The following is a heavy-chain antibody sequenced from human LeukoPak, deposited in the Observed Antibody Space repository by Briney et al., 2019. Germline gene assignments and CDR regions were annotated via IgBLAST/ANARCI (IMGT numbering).Heavy chain of an antibody. CDR2: LYSGGRI. J-gene: IGHJ4*02. CDR1: GGSFSGFYY. CDR3: ARPYYDILTGYSAYFDY. Sequence: SGTLSLTCTVSGGSFSGFYYWGWIRQPPGKGLEWIGSLYSGGRIYYAPSLKSRVTISVDTSHIHFSLKLSSVTAADTAVYYCARPYYDILTGYSAYFDYWGQGTLVTVSS. D-gene: IGHD3-9*01. V-gene: IGHV4-39*02.